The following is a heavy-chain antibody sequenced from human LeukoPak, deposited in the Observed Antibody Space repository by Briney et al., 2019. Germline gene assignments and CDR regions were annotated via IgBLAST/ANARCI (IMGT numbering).Heavy chain of an antibody. Sequence: SGGSLRLSCAASGFTFSSYAMSWVRQAPGKGLEWVGRIKSKTDGGTTDYAAPVKGRFTISRDDSKNTLYLQMNSLKTEDTAVYYCSYYYDSSGYKGPDYWGQGTLVTVSS. V-gene: IGHV3-15*01. CDR2: IKSKTDGGTT. CDR1: GFTFSSYA. CDR3: SYYYDSSGYKGPDY. D-gene: IGHD3-22*01. J-gene: IGHJ4*02.